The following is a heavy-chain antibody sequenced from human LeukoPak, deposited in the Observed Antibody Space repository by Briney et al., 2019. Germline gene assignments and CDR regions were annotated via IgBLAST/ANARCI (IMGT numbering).Heavy chain of an antibody. Sequence: GSLRLSCAASGFTFSSYSMNWVRQAPGKGLEWVSSISSSSSYIYYAGSVKGRFTISRDNAKNSLYLQMNSLRAEDTAVYYCARDGIAAADYWGQGTLVTVSS. D-gene: IGHD6-25*01. CDR3: ARDGIAAADY. CDR2: ISSSSSYI. J-gene: IGHJ4*02. CDR1: GFTFSSYS. V-gene: IGHV3-21*01.